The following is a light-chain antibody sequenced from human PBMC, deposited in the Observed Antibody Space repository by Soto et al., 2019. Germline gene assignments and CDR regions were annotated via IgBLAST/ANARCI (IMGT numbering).Light chain of an antibody. V-gene: IGKV2-28*01. CDR3: MQSLQTPFT. CDR2: LGS. J-gene: IGKJ3*01. CDR1: QTLLHNNANNY. Sequence: DIAMTQSPLSLPVSPGEPASISCRSSQTLLHNNANNYLDWYLQKPGQSPQLLIYLGSNRSSGVPDRFSCSGSGTDFTLKISRVEAEDVGVYYCMQSLQTPFTFGPGTKVDIK.